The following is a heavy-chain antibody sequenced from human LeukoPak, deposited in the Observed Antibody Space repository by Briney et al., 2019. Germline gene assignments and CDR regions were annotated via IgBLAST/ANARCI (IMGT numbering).Heavy chain of an antibody. J-gene: IGHJ4*02. CDR3: ARLGTYYYDFPVDY. CDR2: IYPGDSDT. CDR1: GYSFTSYW. D-gene: IGHD3-3*01. V-gene: IGHV5-51*01. Sequence: WGSLKISCKGSGYSFTSYWIGWGGQMPGKGLEWMGIIYPGDSDTRYSPSFQGQVTISADKSISTAYLQWSSLKASDTAMHYCARLGTYYYDFPVDYWGQGTLVTVSS.